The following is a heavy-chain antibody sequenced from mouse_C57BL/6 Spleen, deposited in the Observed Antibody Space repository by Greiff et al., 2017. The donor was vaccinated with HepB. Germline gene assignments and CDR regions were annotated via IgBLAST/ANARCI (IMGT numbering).Heavy chain of an antibody. J-gene: IGHJ4*01. V-gene: IGHV1-19*01. CDR3: ARSGGLRAMDY. D-gene: IGHD3-1*01. Sequence: VHVKQSGPVLVKPGASVKMSCKASGYTFTDYYMNWVKQSHGKSLEWIGVINPYNGGTSYNQKFKGKATLTVDKSSSTAYMELNSLTSEDSAVYYCARSGGLRAMDYWGQGTSGTVSS. CDR2: INPYNGGT. CDR1: GYTFTDYY.